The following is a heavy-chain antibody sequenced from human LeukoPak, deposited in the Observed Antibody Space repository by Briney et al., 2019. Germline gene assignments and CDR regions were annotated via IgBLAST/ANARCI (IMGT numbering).Heavy chain of an antibody. J-gene: IGHJ5*02. V-gene: IGHV4-4*02. CDR1: GGAINTNNW. CDR2: IYHSGST. D-gene: IGHD3-9*01. Sequence: SETLSLTCAVSGGAINTNNWWSWVRQPPGKGLEWIGEIYHSGSTNYNPSLKSRVTISVDKSKNQFSLKLSSVTAADTAVYYCARGVKNVLRYFDWLLYPPNWFDPWGQGTLVTVSS. CDR3: ARGVKNVLRYFDWLLYPPNWFDP.